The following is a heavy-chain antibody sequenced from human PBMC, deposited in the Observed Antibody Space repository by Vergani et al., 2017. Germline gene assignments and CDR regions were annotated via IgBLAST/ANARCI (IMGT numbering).Heavy chain of an antibody. J-gene: IGHJ6*02. V-gene: IGHV4-59*13. D-gene: IGHD3-10*01. CDR1: GCSFNTYY. CDR2: IYSTGST. Sequence: QVQLEESGPGLVKPSETLSLTCTVSGCSFNTYYWRLIRQSPGKGLEWIGYIYSTGSTNYNPSLNSRVTMSVDTSKNQFSLKLSSVTAADTAVYYCARDLTMGRGVTKGYYYGMDVWGQGTTVTVSS. CDR3: ARDLTMGRGVTKGYYYGMDV.